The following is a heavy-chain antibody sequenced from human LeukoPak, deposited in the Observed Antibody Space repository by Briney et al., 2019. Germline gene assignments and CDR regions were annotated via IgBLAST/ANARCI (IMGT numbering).Heavy chain of an antibody. V-gene: IGHV4-38-2*02. J-gene: IGHJ6*03. CDR3: ARDLYDSSGYYYYYYMDV. D-gene: IGHD3-22*01. CDR2: IYHSGST. Sequence: PSETLSLTCTVSGYSISGGYYWGWIRQPPGKGLEWIGSIYHSGSTDYNPSLKSRVTIPVDTSKNQFSLKLSSVTAADTAVYYCARDLYDSSGYYYYYYMDVWGKGTTVTVSS. CDR1: GYSISGGYY.